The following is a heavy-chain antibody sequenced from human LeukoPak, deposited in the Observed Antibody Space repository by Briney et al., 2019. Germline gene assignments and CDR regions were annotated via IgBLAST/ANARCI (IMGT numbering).Heavy chain of an antibody. CDR2: INHSGST. V-gene: IGHV4-34*01. D-gene: IGHD3-16*02. Sequence: PSETLSLTCAVYGGSFSGYYWSWIRQPPGKGLEWIGEINHSGSTNYSPSLKSRVTISVDTSKYQFSLKVSSVTAADTAVFYCARGRYLPLYFDYWGQGTLVTVSS. CDR3: ARGRYLPLYFDY. CDR1: GGSFSGYY. J-gene: IGHJ4*02.